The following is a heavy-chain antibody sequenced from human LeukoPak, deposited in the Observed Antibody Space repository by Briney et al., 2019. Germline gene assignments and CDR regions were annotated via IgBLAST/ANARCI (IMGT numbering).Heavy chain of an antibody. J-gene: IGHJ4*02. CDR1: GFTFDNYA. V-gene: IGHV3-9*03. CDR2: ISWNSGNI. D-gene: IGHD3-22*01. Sequence: GGSMRHSCTASGFTFDNYAMHWVRQAPGKGLEWVSGISWNSGNIGYADSVKGRFTISRDNAKNSLYLQMNSLRAEDMALYYCSKDISSGYYCPRFDYWGQGTLVTVSS. CDR3: SKDISSGYYCPRFDY.